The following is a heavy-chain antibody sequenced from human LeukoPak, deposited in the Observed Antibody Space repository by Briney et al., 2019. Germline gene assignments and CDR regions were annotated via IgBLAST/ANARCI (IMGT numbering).Heavy chain of an antibody. D-gene: IGHD3-22*01. V-gene: IGHV1-2*02. Sequence: GASVKISCKASGYTFTGYYMHWVRQAPGQGLEWMGWINPNSGGTNYAQKFQGRVTMTRDTSISTAYVELSRLRSDDTAVYYCARDPQWGDYYDSSGYQFDYWGQGTLVTVSS. CDR2: INPNSGGT. CDR1: GYTFTGYY. J-gene: IGHJ4*02. CDR3: ARDPQWGDYYDSSGYQFDY.